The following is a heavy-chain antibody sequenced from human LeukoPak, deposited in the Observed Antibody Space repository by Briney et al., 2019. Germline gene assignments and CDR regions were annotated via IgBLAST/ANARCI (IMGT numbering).Heavy chain of an antibody. CDR2: TRNKANSYTT. CDR3: ARDVWTEKYYDYVWGTEAFDY. Sequence: PGGSLRLSCAASGFTFSDHYMDWVRQAPGKGLEWVGRTRNKANSYTTEYAASVKGRFTISRDDSKNSLYLQMNSLRAEDTAAYYCARDVWTEKYYDYVWGTEAFDYWGQGTLVTVSS. D-gene: IGHD3-16*01. CDR1: GFTFSDHY. J-gene: IGHJ4*02. V-gene: IGHV3-72*01.